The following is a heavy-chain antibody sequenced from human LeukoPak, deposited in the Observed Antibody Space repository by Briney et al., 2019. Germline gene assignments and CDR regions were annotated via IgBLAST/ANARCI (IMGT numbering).Heavy chain of an antibody. V-gene: IGHV3-15*01. Sequence: GGSLRLSCAASGLTFSNAWMSWVRQAPGKGLEWVGRIKSKTDGGTTDYAAPVKGRFTISRDDSKNTLYLQMNSLKTEDTAVYYCTTKGTYCGGDCYPYYYYYYMDVWGKGTTVTISS. D-gene: IGHD2-21*02. CDR3: TTKGTYCGGDCYPYYYYYYMDV. CDR2: IKSKTDGGTT. CDR1: GLTFSNAW. J-gene: IGHJ6*03.